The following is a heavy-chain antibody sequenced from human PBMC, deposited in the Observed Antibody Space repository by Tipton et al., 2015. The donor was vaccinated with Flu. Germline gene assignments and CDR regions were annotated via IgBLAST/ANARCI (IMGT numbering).Heavy chain of an antibody. CDR1: GYSFTSYW. Sequence: QSGAEVKKPGESLRISCKGSGYSFTSYWISWVRQMPGKGLEWMGRIDPSDSYTNYSPSFQGHVTISADKSISTAYLQWSSLKASDTAMYYCARPFSIFGVVNWYFDLWGRGTLVTVSS. V-gene: IGHV5-10-1*01. CDR3: ARPFSIFGVVNWYFDL. CDR2: IDPSDSYT. J-gene: IGHJ2*01. D-gene: IGHD3-3*01.